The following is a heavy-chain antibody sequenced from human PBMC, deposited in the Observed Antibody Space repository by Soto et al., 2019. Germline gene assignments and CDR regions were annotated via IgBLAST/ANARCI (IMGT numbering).Heavy chain of an antibody. V-gene: IGHV3-48*02. D-gene: IGHD6-19*01. CDR2: SSPRGDTI. Sequence: PGGSLRLSCVASGFSLANYPTNWVRQTPGKGLEWISYSSPRGDTIYYADSVEGRFTISRDNARNSLSLHMSSLRDEDSALYYCAKGPHTNVGWPYYFESWGQGVPVTVSS. CDR3: AKGPHTNVGWPYYFES. J-gene: IGHJ4*02. CDR1: GFSLANYP.